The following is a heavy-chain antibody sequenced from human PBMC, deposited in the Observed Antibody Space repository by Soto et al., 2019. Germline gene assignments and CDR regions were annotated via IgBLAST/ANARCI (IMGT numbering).Heavy chain of an antibody. CDR1: GNTFNTYN. CDR2: SNPSGGGT. CDR3: ARELSYSRSRLWFDP. Sequence: ASVKVSCKASGNTFNTYNMHWVRQAPGQGLEWMALSNPSGGGTSYAQKFQGRITMTRDTSTSTVYMELSSLRSDDTAVYYCARELSYSRSRLWFDPWGQGTLVTVSS. J-gene: IGHJ5*02. V-gene: IGHV1-46*02. D-gene: IGHD3-22*01.